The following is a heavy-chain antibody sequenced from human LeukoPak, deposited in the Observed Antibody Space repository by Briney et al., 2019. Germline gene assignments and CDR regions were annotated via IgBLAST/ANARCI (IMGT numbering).Heavy chain of an antibody. Sequence: GGSLRLSCAASEFTFSSHDMRWVRQAPGKGLEWVSSIVHIGTGTYYADSVKGRFTISRDSAKNTLYLEMNSLRAEDTAVYYCARYNWNSAPFDYWGQGTLVTVSS. CDR3: ARYNWNSAPFDY. V-gene: IGHV3-23*01. CDR2: IVHIGTGT. J-gene: IGHJ4*02. CDR1: EFTFSSHD. D-gene: IGHD1-7*01.